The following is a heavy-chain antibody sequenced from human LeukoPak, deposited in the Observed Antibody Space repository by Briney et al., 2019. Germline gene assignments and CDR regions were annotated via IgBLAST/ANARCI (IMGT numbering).Heavy chain of an antibody. CDR2: ISSNGGST. Sequence: GGSLRLSCAASRFTFSSYAMHWVRQAPGKGLEYVSAISSNGGSTYYAKSVKGRFTISRDNSKNTLSLQMGSLRDEDMTVYYCSRPYYYDSSGSDYYYYYGMDVWGQGTTVTVSS. D-gene: IGHD3-22*01. CDR1: RFTFSSYA. J-gene: IGHJ6*02. CDR3: SRPYYYDSSGSDYYYYYGMDV. V-gene: IGHV3-64*01.